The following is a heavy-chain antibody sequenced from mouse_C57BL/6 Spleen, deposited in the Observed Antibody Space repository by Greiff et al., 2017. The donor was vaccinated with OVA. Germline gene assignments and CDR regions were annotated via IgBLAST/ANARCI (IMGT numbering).Heavy chain of an antibody. CDR1: GYTFTSYT. CDR2: INPSSGYT. V-gene: IGHV1-4*01. Sequence: QVQLQQSGAELARPGASVKMSCKASGYTFTSYTMHWVKQRPGQGLEWIGYINPSSGYTKYNQKFKDKATLTADKSSSTAYMQLSSLTSEDSAVYYCARHWDEGVDYWGQGTTLTVSS. D-gene: IGHD4-1*01. J-gene: IGHJ2*01. CDR3: ARHWDEGVDY.